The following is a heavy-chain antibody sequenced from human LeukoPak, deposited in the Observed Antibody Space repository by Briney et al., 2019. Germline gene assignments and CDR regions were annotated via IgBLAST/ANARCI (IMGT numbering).Heavy chain of an antibody. Sequence: GGSLRLSCAASGFTFSSYSMNWVRQAPGKGLEWVSYISSSSSTIYYADSVKGRFTISRDNAKNSLYLQMNSLRAEDTAVYYCARDMAAAGRDAFDIWGQGTMVTVSS. J-gene: IGHJ3*02. CDR1: GFTFSSYS. CDR2: ISSSSSTI. D-gene: IGHD6-13*01. V-gene: IGHV3-48*01. CDR3: ARDMAAAGRDAFDI.